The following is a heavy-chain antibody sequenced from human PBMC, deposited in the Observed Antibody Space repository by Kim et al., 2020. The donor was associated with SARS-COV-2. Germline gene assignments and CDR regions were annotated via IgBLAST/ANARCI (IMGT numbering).Heavy chain of an antibody. V-gene: IGHV3-15*01. Sequence: GGSLRLSCAASGFTFSNAWMSWVRQAPGKGLEWVGRIKSKTDGGTTDYAAPVKGRFTISRDDSKNTLYPQMNSLKTEDTAVYYCTTAVAGNPYFDYWGQGTLVTVSS. CDR1: GFTFSNAW. CDR3: TTAVAGNPYFDY. J-gene: IGHJ4*02. D-gene: IGHD6-19*01. CDR2: IKSKTDGGTT.